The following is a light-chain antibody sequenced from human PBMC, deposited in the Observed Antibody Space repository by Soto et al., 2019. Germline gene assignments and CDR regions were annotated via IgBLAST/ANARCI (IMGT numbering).Light chain of an antibody. Sequence: DIVLTQSPDSLAVSLGERATINCKSSQTFLYSSNNKNYLAWYQHKPGKAPKLLIYGASRLQSGVPSRFSGSGSGTDFTLTINSLQPEDFATYYCQQANSFPLTFGGGTKV. V-gene: IGKV4-1*01. CDR1: QTFLYSSNNKNY. CDR3: QQANSFPLT. J-gene: IGKJ4*01. CDR2: GAS.